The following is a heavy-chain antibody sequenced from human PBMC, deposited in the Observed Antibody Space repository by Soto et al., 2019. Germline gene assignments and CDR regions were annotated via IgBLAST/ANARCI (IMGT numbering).Heavy chain of an antibody. CDR2: ISAYNGNT. CDR1: GYTFTSYG. J-gene: IGHJ2*01. Sequence: ASVKLYCKASGYTFTSYGISWVRQAPRQGLEWMGWISAYNGNTNYAQKLQGRVTMTTDTSTSTAYMELNSLRDEDTAVYYCARLGGWYGVWNWYFDVWGRGTLVTVSS. D-gene: IGHD6-19*01. CDR3: ARLGGWYGVWNWYFDV. V-gene: IGHV1-18*01.